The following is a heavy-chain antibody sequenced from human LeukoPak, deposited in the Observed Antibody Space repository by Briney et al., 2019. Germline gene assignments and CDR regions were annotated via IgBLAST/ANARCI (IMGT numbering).Heavy chain of an antibody. CDR1: GYSFTTYW. CDR2: INGNSGDT. D-gene: IGHD1-1*01. J-gene: IGHJ4*02. CDR3: VKNSLANFDY. V-gene: IGHV1-2*02. Sequence: GESLKISCKASGYSFTTYWIGWVRQAPGQGLEWMGWINGNSGDTNYAQKFQGRVTLTRDTSISTAHMELSRLRSDDTAVYYCVKNSLANFDYWGQGTLVTVSS.